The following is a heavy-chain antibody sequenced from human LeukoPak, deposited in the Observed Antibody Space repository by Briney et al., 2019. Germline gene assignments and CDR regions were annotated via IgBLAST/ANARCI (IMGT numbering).Heavy chain of an antibody. D-gene: IGHD3-10*01. CDR3: ATPGTWANDY. CDR2: IYDSGST. Sequence: SETLSLTCTVSGGSIRSSYYYWGWIRQPPGKGLEWIGSIYDSGSTYYNPSLKSRVTISVDTSKNQFSLKLNSVTAADTAVYYCATPGTWANDYWGQGTLVTVSS. J-gene: IGHJ4*02. CDR1: GGSIRSSYYY. V-gene: IGHV4-39*01.